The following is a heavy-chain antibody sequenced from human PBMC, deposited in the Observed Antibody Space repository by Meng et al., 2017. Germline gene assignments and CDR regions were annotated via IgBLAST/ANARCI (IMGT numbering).Heavy chain of an antibody. V-gene: IGHV5-51*01. CDR2: IYPGDSDT. Sequence: KVSCKASGYSFTSYWIGWVRQMPGKGLEWMGIIYPGDSDTRYSPSVQGQVTISADKSISTAYLQWSSLKASDTAMYYCARHSGYSGSYSDYWGQGTLVTVSS. CDR3: ARHSGYSGSYSDY. D-gene: IGHD1-26*01. J-gene: IGHJ4*02. CDR1: GYSFTSYW.